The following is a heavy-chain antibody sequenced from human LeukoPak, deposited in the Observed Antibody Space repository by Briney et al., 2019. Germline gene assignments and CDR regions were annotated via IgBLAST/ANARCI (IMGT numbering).Heavy chain of an antibody. V-gene: IGHV4-39*02. Sequence: SETLSLTCTVSGGSISSSSYYWGWICQPPGKGLEWIGSIYYSGSTYYNPSLKSRVTMSVDTSKNQFSLKLSSVTAADTAVYYCARDREGGTAMVSSWWFDPWGQGTLVTVSS. D-gene: IGHD5-18*01. J-gene: IGHJ5*02. CDR1: GGSISSSSYY. CDR2: IYYSGST. CDR3: ARDREGGTAMVSSWWFDP.